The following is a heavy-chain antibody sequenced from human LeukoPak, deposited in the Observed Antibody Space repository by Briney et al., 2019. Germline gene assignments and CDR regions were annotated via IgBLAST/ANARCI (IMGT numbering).Heavy chain of an antibody. D-gene: IGHD3-10*01. CDR1: GYTFTSYG. J-gene: IGHJ6*03. CDR3: ARSPMVRGVISFYYYYMDV. V-gene: IGHV1-18*01. Sequence: ASVKVSCKASGYTFTSYGISWVRQAPGQGLEWMGWISAYNGNTNYAQKLQGRVTMTTDTSTSTAYMELRSLGSDDTAVYYCARSPMVRGVISFYYYYMDVWGKGTTVTVSS. CDR2: ISAYNGNT.